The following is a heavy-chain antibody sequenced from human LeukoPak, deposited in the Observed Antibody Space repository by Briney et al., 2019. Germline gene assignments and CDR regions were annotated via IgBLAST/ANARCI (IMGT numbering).Heavy chain of an antibody. D-gene: IGHD2-2*01. J-gene: IGHJ4*02. CDR1: GYTFTDYY. CDR2: INPNSGGT. CDR3: ARANALYCSSTSCLFDY. V-gene: IGHV1-2*02. Sequence: SSVKVSCKASGYTFTDYYIHWVRQAPGQGLEWMAWINPNSGGTYYAQNFHDRITLTRDTSISTAYMELSRLRSDDTAIYYCARANALYCSSTSCLFDYWGQGTLVTVSS.